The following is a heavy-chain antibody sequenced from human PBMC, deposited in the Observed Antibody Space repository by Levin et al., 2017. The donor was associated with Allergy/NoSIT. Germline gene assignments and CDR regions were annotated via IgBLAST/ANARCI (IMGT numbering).Heavy chain of an antibody. CDR2: INPRADST. D-gene: IGHD6-13*01. Sequence: PGESLKISCKASGFTFTSYNFNWVRQAPGQGLEWMGMINPRADSTSYAQKFQGRVAVTMDTSTSTVYMDLSSLRSEDTAVYYCARIPAGPFWYFDLWGRGTLVTVSS. CDR3: ARIPAGPFWYFDL. CDR1: GFTFTSYN. V-gene: IGHV1-46*01. J-gene: IGHJ2*01.